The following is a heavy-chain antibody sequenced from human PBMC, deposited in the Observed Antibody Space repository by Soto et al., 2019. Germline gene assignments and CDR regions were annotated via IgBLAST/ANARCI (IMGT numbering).Heavy chain of an antibody. D-gene: IGHD3-16*01. J-gene: IGHJ4*02. CDR3: ARGAVPASFLLYFDL. V-gene: IGHV4-31*03. Sequence: SETLSVTCTVSGGSISSGGYYWIWIRQHPGKGLERIGYIYYSGTTYYNPSLKSRVSMSVDASKNQFSLTLTSVTAADTAIYYCARGAVPASFLLYFDLWGQGALVTVSS. CDR2: IYYSGTT. CDR1: GGSISSGGYY.